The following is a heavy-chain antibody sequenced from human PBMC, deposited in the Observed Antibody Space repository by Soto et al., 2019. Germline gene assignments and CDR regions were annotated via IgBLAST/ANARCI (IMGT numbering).Heavy chain of an antibody. D-gene: IGHD2-2*02. CDR3: ARQEYFSTTSCYTVDS. CDR2: IYLGDSDT. J-gene: IGHJ4*02. CDR1: GHSFTSYW. Sequence: PGESLKISCKGSGHSFTSYWIGWVRQMPGKGLEWMGIIYLGDSDTRYSPSFQGQVTISADRSISTAYLQWSSLKASDTAMYYCARQEYFSTTSCYTVDSWCQGTLVTVSS. V-gene: IGHV5-51*01.